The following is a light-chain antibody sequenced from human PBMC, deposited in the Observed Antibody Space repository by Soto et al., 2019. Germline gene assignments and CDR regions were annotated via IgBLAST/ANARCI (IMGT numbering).Light chain of an antibody. CDR1: SSDIGGYNF. J-gene: IGLJ3*02. CDR3: SSYRSSATLPV. Sequence: QSALTQPASVSGSPGQSITISCSGTSSDIGGYNFVSWYQQHPGKAPKLIIYDVTNRPSGISHRFSGSKSGNTASLTISGLQVDDEDDYYCSSYRSSATLPVFGGGTKLKVL. V-gene: IGLV2-14*03. CDR2: DVT.